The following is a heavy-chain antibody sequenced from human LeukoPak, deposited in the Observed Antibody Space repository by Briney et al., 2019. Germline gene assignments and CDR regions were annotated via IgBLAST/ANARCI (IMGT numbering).Heavy chain of an antibody. CDR3: AKPHFIAAAGHNDAFHI. D-gene: IGHD6-13*01. Sequence: GGSLRLSCAASGFTFDYYAMHWVRQPPGKGLEWVSLISWDGGSTYYADSVKGRFTISRDNSKNSLYLQMNSLRTEDTALYYCAKPHFIAAAGHNDAFHIWGQGTMVTVSS. CDR1: GFTFDYYA. V-gene: IGHV3-43D*03. J-gene: IGHJ3*02. CDR2: ISWDGGST.